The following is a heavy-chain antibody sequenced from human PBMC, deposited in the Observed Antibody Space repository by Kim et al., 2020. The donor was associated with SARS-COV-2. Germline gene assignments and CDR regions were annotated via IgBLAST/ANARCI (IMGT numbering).Heavy chain of an antibody. J-gene: IGHJ6*02. Sequence: ADSVKDRFTISRDNTKNTLYLKMNSLRAEDTAVYYCASRVRSGYYYGMDAWGQGTTVTVSS. CDR3: ASRVRSGYYYGMDA. V-gene: IGHV3-66*01. D-gene: IGHD3-10*01.